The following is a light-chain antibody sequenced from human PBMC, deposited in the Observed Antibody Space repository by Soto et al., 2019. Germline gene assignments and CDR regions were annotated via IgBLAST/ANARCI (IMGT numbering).Light chain of an antibody. CDR1: QSVSSSY. Sequence: EIVLTQSPGTLSLSPGERATLSCRASQSVSSSYLAWYQQKPCQAPRLLIYGASGRATGIPDRFSGSGSGTDFTLTISRLEPEDFAVYYCQQYGSSITFGQGTRLEIK. CDR2: GAS. V-gene: IGKV3-20*01. CDR3: QQYGSSIT. J-gene: IGKJ5*01.